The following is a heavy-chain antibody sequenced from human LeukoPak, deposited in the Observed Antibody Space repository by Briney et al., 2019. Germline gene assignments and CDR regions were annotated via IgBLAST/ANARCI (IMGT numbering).Heavy chain of an antibody. CDR1: GFTFSSYA. V-gene: IGHV3-30-3*01. J-gene: IGHJ4*02. CDR3: AKARAGDITAAFNY. Sequence: GGSLRLSCAASGFTFSSYAMHWVRQAPGKGLEWVAVISYDGSNKYYADSVKGRFTISRDNSENTLNLQMNSLRAEDTAIYYCAKARAGDITAAFNYWGQGTLVTVSS. CDR2: ISYDGSNK. D-gene: IGHD6-13*01.